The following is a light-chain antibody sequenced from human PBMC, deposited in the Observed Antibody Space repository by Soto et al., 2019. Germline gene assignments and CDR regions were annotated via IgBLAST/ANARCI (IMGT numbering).Light chain of an antibody. J-gene: IGKJ1*01. Sequence: EMVLTQSPGTLSLSPGERATLSCRASQSVSSNYVAWYQRKAGQAPSLLIYGASSRAIASPNRFSGSGCVTDVTLTITRLEPEDFAVYYCQQYGSSPPKFGQGTKVEI. V-gene: IGKV3-20*01. CDR1: QSVSSNY. CDR3: QQYGSSPPK. CDR2: GAS.